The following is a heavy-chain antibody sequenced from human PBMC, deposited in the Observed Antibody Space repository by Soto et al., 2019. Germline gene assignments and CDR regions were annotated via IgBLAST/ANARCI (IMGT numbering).Heavy chain of an antibody. CDR2: ISLYSDGT. V-gene: IGHV1-18*01. CDR1: GYTFSNCG. D-gene: IGHD2-2*01. Sequence: ASVKVSCKTSGYTFSNCGITWVRQAPGQPLEWLGWISLYSDGTNYAQKFQGRVSMTTDTSTTTAYMELRSLRSDDTAVYYCARVVPGAEAWFGPWGQGTLVTVSS. J-gene: IGHJ5*02. CDR3: ARVVPGAEAWFGP.